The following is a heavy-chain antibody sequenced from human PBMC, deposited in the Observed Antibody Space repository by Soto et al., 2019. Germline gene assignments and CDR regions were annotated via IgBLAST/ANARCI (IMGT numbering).Heavy chain of an antibody. V-gene: IGHV1-69*13. CDR2: ISPIFGTA. Sequence: SVKVSCKATGDTFSSYAIRWVRQDPRPGLEWMGAISPIFGTANDSQNVQCRFSITADEATVTAYMELSSLRSDDTAVYYWAYPGSSGSYGYFQHWGHGTPLTVSS. CDR1: GDTFSSYA. J-gene: IGHJ1*01. CDR3: AYPGSSGSYGYFQH. D-gene: IGHD6-19*01.